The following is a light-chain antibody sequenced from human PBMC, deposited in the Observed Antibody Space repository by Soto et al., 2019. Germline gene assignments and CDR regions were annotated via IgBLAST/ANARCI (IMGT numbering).Light chain of an antibody. CDR3: QKYETSPYT. V-gene: IGKV3-20*01. J-gene: IGKJ2*01. CDR2: GAS. Sequence: EIVLTQSPGTLSLSPGERATLSCRASQSVSSNNLAWYQQRPGQAPRVVIYGASTRATGIPERFSGSGSGTDFTLTISRLEPEDSAVYFCQKYETSPYTFGQGTKLEIK. CDR1: QSVSSNN.